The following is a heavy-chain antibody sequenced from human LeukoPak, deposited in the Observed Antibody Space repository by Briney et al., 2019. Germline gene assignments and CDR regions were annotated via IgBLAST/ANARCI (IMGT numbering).Heavy chain of an antibody. D-gene: IGHD3-22*01. V-gene: IGHV4-28*06. Sequence: SDTLSLTCAVSGYSISSSNWWGWIRQPPGKGLEWIGYIYYSGSTNYNPSLKSRVTMSVDTSKNQFSLKLSSVTALDTAVYYCARGRHYYDSSGPTIGYWGQGTLVTVSS. CDR2: IYYSGST. J-gene: IGHJ4*02. CDR3: ARGRHYYDSSGPTIGY. CDR1: GYSISSSNW.